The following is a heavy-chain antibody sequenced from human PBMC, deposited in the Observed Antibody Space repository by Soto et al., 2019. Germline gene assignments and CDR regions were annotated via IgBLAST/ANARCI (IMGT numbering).Heavy chain of an antibody. J-gene: IGHJ5*02. CDR2: IIPILGIA. V-gene: IGHV1-69*02. D-gene: IGHD3-22*01. CDR3: ASALIGYDSSGYYFPNPFAP. CDR1: GGTFSSYT. Sequence: SVKVSCKASGGTFSSYTISWVRQAPGQGLEWMGRIIPILGIANYAQKFQGRVTITADKSTSTAYMELSSLRSEDTAVYYCASALIGYDSSGYYFPNPFAPWGQGTLVTVSS.